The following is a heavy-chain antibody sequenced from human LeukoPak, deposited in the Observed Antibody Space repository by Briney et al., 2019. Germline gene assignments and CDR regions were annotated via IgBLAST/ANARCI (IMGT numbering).Heavy chain of an antibody. V-gene: IGHV1-46*01. CDR1: GYTFTSYY. CDR3: ARDNSVGDNAWWFDP. Sequence: ASVKVPCKASGYTFTSYYMQWVRQAPGQGLEWMGLINPTGGSTGYAQKFQGRVTMTRDMSTSTDYMELSSLRSEDTAIYYCARDNSVGDNAWWFDPWGQGTLVTVSS. J-gene: IGHJ5*02. D-gene: IGHD1-26*01. CDR2: INPTGGST.